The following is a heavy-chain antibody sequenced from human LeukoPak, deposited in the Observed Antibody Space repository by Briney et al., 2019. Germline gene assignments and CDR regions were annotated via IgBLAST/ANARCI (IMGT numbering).Heavy chain of an antibody. V-gene: IGHV4-34*01. J-gene: IGHJ6*03. Sequence: SETLSLTCAVYGGSFSGYYWSWICQPPGKGLEWIGEINHSGSTNYNPSLKSRVTISVDTSKNQFSLKLSSVTAVDTAVYYCARSMPYSSSWYQVNYYTDVWGKGTTVTVSS. D-gene: IGHD6-13*01. CDR2: INHSGST. CDR3: ARSMPYSSSWYQVNYYTDV. CDR1: GGSFSGYY.